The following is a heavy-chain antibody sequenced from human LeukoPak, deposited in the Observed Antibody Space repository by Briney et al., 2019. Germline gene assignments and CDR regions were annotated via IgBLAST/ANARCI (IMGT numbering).Heavy chain of an antibody. Sequence: GRSLRLSCAASGFPFSDYGMYWVRQAPGKGLEWLAVISHDGNNKYYADSVKGRFTISRDNSKNTLYLQMNSLRAEDTAVYYCAKDPGRDYFDYWGQGTLVTVSS. CDR1: GFPFSDYG. CDR2: ISHDGNNK. CDR3: AKDPGRDYFDY. J-gene: IGHJ4*02. V-gene: IGHV3-30*18.